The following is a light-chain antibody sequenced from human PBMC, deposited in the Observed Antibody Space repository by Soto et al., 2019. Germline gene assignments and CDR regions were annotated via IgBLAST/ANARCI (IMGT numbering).Light chain of an antibody. CDR1: SSDVGGYNY. V-gene: IGLV2-14*01. CDR3: SSYTSSSNRV. J-gene: IGLJ3*02. Sequence: QSALTQPASVSGSPGQSITISCTGTSSDVGGYNYVSWYQQHPGKAPKLMIYEVSNRPSGVSNRFSGSKSGNTASLTISGLQAEDEGDYYCSSYTSSSNRVFGGGTKLTVL. CDR2: EVS.